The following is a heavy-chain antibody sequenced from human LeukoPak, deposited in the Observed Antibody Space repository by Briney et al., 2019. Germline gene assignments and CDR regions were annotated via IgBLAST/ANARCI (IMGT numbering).Heavy chain of an antibody. Sequence: SETLSLTCAVSGGSISSCYWSWIRQPAGKGLEWIGRIYASGGTNYNPSLKSRVTMSVDTSKNQFSLKLSSVTAADTAVYYCARDVGSKYDFWSGYYYIGQPIFDYWGQGTLVTVSS. V-gene: IGHV4-4*07. CDR1: GGSISSCY. D-gene: IGHD3-3*01. CDR2: IYASGGT. J-gene: IGHJ4*02. CDR3: ARDVGSKYDFWSGYYYIGQPIFDY.